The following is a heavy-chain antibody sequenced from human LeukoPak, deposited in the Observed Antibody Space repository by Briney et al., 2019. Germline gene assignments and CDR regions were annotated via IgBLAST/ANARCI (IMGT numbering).Heavy chain of an antibody. J-gene: IGHJ4*02. CDR2: INPNSGGT. Sequence: GASVKVSCKASGYTFTGYCMHWVRQAPGQGHEWMGWINPNSGGTNYAQKFQGRVTMTRDTSISTAYMELSRPRSDDTAVYYCARSSSSPFLGFDYWGQGTLVTVSS. CDR3: ARSSSSPFLGFDY. V-gene: IGHV1-2*02. CDR1: GYTFTGYC. D-gene: IGHD6-6*01.